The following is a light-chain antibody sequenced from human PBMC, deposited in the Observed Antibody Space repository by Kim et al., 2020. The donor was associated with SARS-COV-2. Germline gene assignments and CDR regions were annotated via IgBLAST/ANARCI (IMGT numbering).Light chain of an antibody. V-gene: IGLV3-19*01. J-gene: IGLJ3*02. Sequence: ALGQTVSITGQGDSLGGYTASWYQQKPGQDPVLVINAKNNRPPGIPDRCSGSTSGNTVALTITGAQAEDEADDYCKSRDSSGNHLVFGGGTQLTVL. CDR2: AKN. CDR3: KSRDSSGNHLV. CDR1: SLGGYT.